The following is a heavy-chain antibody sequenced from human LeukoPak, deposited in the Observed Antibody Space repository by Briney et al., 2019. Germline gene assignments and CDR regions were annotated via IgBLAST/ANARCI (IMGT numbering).Heavy chain of an antibody. CDR1: GGSISSSSYY. CDR3: ARNGYPNWFDP. CDR2: IYYSGST. J-gene: IGHJ5*02. V-gene: IGHV4-39*01. Sequence: SETLSLTCTVSGGSISSSSYYWGWIRQLPGKGLEWIGSIYYSGSTYYNPSLKSRVTISVDTSKNQFSLKLSSVTAADTAVYYCARNGYPNWFDPWGQGTLVTVSS. D-gene: IGHD5-18*01.